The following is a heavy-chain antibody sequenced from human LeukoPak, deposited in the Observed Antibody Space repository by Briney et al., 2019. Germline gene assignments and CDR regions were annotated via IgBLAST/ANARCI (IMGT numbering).Heavy chain of an antibody. Sequence: SETLSLTCTVSGGSISSYYWSWIRQPPGKGLEWIGYIYYSGSTNYNPSLKSRVTIPVDTSKNQFSLKLSSVTAADTAVYYCARAYDYGLFDYWGQGTLVTVSS. CDR3: ARAYDYGLFDY. D-gene: IGHD3-16*01. CDR2: IYYSGST. CDR1: GGSISSYY. J-gene: IGHJ4*02. V-gene: IGHV4-59*01.